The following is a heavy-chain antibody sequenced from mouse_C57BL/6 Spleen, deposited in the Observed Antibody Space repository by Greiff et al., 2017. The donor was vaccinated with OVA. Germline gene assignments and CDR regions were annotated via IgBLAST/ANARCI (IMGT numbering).Heavy chain of an antibody. D-gene: IGHD1-1*01. J-gene: IGHJ4*01. CDR1: GYAFSSYW. CDR2: IYPGDGDT. V-gene: IGHV1-80*01. Sequence: VQLQQSGAELVKPGASVKISCKASGYAFSSYWMNWVKQRPGKGLEWIGQIYPGDGDTNYNGKFKGKATLTADKSSSTAYMQLSSLTSEDSAVYFGARDHDGSSYAMDYWGQGTSVTVSS. CDR3: ARDHDGSSYAMDY.